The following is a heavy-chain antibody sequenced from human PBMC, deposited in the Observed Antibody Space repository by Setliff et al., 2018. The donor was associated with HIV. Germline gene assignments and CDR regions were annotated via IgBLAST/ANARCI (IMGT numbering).Heavy chain of an antibody. J-gene: IGHJ6*03. V-gene: IGHV4-61*09. CDR1: GGSISSGSYY. Sequence: SLTCTVSGGSISSGSYYWSWIRQPAGKGLEWIGHIYTSGSTNYNPSLKSRVTISVDTSKNQFSLKLSSVTAADTAVYYCARDQGHGSGRSYYYYYMDVWGKGTTVTVSS. CDR3: ARDQGHGSGRSYYYYYMDV. D-gene: IGHD3-10*01. CDR2: IYTSGST.